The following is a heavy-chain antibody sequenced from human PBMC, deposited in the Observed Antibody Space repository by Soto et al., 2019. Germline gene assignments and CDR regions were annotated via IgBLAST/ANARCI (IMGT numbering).Heavy chain of an antibody. CDR2: IYSHGNT. J-gene: IGHJ4*01. D-gene: IGHD6-19*01. CDR1: GGPINSGTYS. Sequence: PSETLSLTCAVSGGPINSGTYSWGWIRQPPGKGLEWIGTIYSHGNTYYNPSLQSRVTISVDTSNNQLSLKLRSVTAADTAVYYCARHDGFSSGWIFDYWGHGTLVTVSS. CDR3: ARHDGFSSGWIFDY. V-gene: IGHV4-39*01.